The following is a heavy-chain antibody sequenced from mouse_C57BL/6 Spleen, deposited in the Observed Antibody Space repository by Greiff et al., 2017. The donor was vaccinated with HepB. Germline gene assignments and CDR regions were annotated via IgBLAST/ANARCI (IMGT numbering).Heavy chain of an antibody. J-gene: IGHJ1*03. CDR1: GYAFSSSW. CDR2: IYPGDGDT. D-gene: IGHD5-1*01. CDR3: ARNLPDPYFDV. Sequence: QVQLKESGPELVKPGASVKISCKASGYAFSSSWMNWVKQRPGKGLEWIGRIYPGDGDTNYNGKFKGKATLTADKSSSTAYMQLSSLTSEESAVYFCARNLPDPYFDVWGTGTTVTVSS. V-gene: IGHV1-82*01.